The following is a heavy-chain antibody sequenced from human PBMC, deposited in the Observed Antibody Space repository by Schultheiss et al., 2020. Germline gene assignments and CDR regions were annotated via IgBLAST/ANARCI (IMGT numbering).Heavy chain of an antibody. V-gene: IGHV3-48*03. CDR1: GFTFSSYE. CDR3: VKGWRGELPTGFDY. Sequence: GGSLRLSCAASGFTFSSYEMNWVRQAPGKGLEWVSYISSSGSYTNYADSVKGRFTISRDNTKNTLYLQMSSLRPEDTAVYYCVKGWRGELPTGFDYWGQGTLVNVSS. D-gene: IGHD1-26*01. J-gene: IGHJ4*02. CDR2: ISSSGSYT.